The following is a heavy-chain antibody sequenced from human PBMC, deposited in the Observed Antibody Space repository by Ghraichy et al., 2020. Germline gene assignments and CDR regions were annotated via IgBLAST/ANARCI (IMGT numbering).Heavy chain of an antibody. CDR1: GGTFSSYA. CDR2: IIPIFGTA. J-gene: IGHJ4*02. V-gene: IGHV1-69*13. CDR3: ASSLARSGYDFDYFDY. D-gene: IGHD5-12*01. Sequence: SVKVSCKASGGTFSSYAISWVRQAPGQGLEWMGGIIPIFGTANYAQKFQGRVTITADESTSTAYMELSSLRSEDTAVYYCASSLARSGYDFDYFDYWGQGTLVTVSS.